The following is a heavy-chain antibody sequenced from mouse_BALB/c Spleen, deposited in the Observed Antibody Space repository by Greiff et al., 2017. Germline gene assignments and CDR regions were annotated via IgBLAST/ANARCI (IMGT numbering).Heavy chain of an antibody. J-gene: IGHJ4*01. CDR3: ARTMIKDYAMDY. CDR2: ISYSGST. CDR1: GYSITSDYA. V-gene: IGHV3-2*02. D-gene: IGHD2-4*01. Sequence: EVQGVESGPGLVKPSQSLSLTCTVTGYSITSDYAWNWIRQFPGNKLEWMGYISYSGSTSYNPSLKSRISITRDTSKNQFFLQLNSVTTEDTATYYCARTMIKDYAMDYWGQGTSVTVSS.